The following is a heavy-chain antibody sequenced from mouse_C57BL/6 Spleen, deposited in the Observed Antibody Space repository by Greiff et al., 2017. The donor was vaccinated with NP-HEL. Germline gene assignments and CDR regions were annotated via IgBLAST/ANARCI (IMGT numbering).Heavy chain of an antibody. CDR1: GFSLTSYG. CDR3: AKSGTGWYFDV. D-gene: IGHD4-1*01. Sequence: VMLVESGPGLVQPSQSLSITCTVSGFSLTSYGVHWVRQSPGKGLEWLGVIWRGGSTDYNAAFMSRLSITKDNSKSQVFFKMNSLQADDTAIYYCAKSGTGWYFDVWGTGTTVTVSS. CDR2: IWRGGST. J-gene: IGHJ1*03. V-gene: IGHV2-5*01.